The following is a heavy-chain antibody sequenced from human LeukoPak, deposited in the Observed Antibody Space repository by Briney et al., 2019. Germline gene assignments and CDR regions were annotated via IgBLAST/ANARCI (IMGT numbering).Heavy chain of an antibody. Sequence: SETLSLTCAVYGGSFSGFYWSWIRQPAGKGLEWIGRIYASGTTNYNPSLKSRVTLSLDTSKKQFSLKLRSVTAADTAVYYCARDGYGGLPDFGYWGQGTLVTVSS. V-gene: IGHV4-4*07. CDR3: ARDGYGGLPDFGY. CDR2: IYASGTT. CDR1: GGSFSGFY. J-gene: IGHJ4*02. D-gene: IGHD5-12*01.